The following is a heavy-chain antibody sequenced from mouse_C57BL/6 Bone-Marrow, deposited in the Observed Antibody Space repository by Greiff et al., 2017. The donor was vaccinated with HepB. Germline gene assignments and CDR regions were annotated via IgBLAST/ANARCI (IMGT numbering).Heavy chain of an antibody. D-gene: IGHD2-1*01. CDR2: ISSGGSYT. J-gene: IGHJ4*01. CDR1: GFTFSSYG. CDR3: ARQKGNPYYYAMDY. Sequence: EVMLVESGGDLVKPGGSLKLSCAASGFTFSSYGMSWVRQTPDKRLEWVATISSGGSYTYYPDSVKGRFTISRDNAKNTLYLQMSSLKSEDTAMYYCARQKGNPYYYAMDYWGQGTSVTVSS. V-gene: IGHV5-6*02.